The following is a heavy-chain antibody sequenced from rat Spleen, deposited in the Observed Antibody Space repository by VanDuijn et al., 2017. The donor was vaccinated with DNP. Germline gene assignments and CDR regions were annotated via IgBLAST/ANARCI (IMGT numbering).Heavy chain of an antibody. D-gene: IGHD1-12*03. CDR3: SRSGDYFHDNWFAY. CDR2: IRYDSAIT. V-gene: IGHV5-22*01. Sequence: EVQLVESGGGSVQPGRSLKLSCVASGFTFSDFYMAWIRQAPTKGLEWVAYIRYDSAITYYGDSVKGRFTISRDNAKTTLYLQMDSLRSEDTAAYYCSRSGDYFHDNWFAYWGQGTLVTVSS. J-gene: IGHJ3*01. CDR1: GFTFSDFY.